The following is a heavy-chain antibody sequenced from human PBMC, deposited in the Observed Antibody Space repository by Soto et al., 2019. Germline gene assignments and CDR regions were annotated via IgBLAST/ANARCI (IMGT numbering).Heavy chain of an antibody. CDR2: IYYSGIA. J-gene: IGHJ4*02. CDR1: GGSISPYY. V-gene: IGHV4-59*12. D-gene: IGHD6-19*01. Sequence: PSETLSLTCTVSGGSISPYYWSWLRQPPGEGLEWLGYIYYSGIANYNPPLKSRVTISVDTSKNQFSLKLSSVTAADTAVYYCARGLPGGQWLVDLFDYWGQGTLVTVSS. CDR3: ARGLPGGQWLVDLFDY.